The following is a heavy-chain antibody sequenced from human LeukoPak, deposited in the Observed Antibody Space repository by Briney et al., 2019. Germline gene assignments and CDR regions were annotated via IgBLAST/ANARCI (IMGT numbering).Heavy chain of an antibody. V-gene: IGHV3-23*01. J-gene: IGHJ4*02. CDR3: VRDSDYAFDH. Sequence: GGSLRLSCAASGFTFSSYVMSWVRQAPGRGREWVSAISGSGGSTYYADSVKGRLTISRDNAKNALYLQMNSLRPEDTAVYYCVRDSDYAFDHWGQGALVTVSS. D-gene: IGHD3-16*01. CDR2: ISGSGGST. CDR1: GFTFSSYV.